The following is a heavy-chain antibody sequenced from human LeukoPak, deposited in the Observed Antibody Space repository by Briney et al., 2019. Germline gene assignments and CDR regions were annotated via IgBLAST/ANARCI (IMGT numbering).Heavy chain of an antibody. J-gene: IGHJ4*02. V-gene: IGHV3-66*01. Sequence: AGSLTLTCAASDFTVRSHYFSWVRQAPGKGLEWVSLIETVGTTYYGDSVQGRFTISRDNSKNTLYLQMNSLRAEDTAVYYCTRSLKYFDYWGEGTLVTVSS. CDR1: DFTVRSHY. CDR2: IETVGTT. CDR3: TRSLKYFDY.